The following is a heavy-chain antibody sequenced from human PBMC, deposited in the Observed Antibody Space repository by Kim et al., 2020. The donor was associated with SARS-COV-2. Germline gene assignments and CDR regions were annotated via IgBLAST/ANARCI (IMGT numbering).Heavy chain of an antibody. CDR3: ARGAPLLWFGELLRGWFDP. D-gene: IGHD3-10*01. Sequence: SETLSLTCTVSGGSISSSSYYWGWIRQPPGKGLEWIGSIYYSGSTYYNPSLKSRFTISVDTSKNQFSLKLSPVTAADTAVYYCARGAPLLWFGELLRGWFDPWGQGTLVTVSS. J-gene: IGHJ5*02. V-gene: IGHV4-39*07. CDR1: GGSISSSSYY. CDR2: IYYSGST.